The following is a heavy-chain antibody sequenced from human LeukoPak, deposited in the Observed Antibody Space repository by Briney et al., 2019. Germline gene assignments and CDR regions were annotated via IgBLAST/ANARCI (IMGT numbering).Heavy chain of an antibody. Sequence: SETLSLTCTVSGGSISSGGYYWSWIRQHPGKGLEWIGYIYYSGSTYYNPSLKSRVTISVDTSKNQFSLKLSSVTAADTAVYYCARGSDTANDYWGQGTLVTVSS. V-gene: IGHV4-31*03. CDR1: GGSISSGGYY. CDR2: IYYSGST. J-gene: IGHJ4*02. D-gene: IGHD5-18*01. CDR3: ARGSDTANDY.